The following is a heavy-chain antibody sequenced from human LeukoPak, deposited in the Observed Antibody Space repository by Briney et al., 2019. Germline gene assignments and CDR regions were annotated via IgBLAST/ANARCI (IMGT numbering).Heavy chain of an antibody. V-gene: IGHV3-23*01. CDR1: GFTFSSYA. J-gene: IGHJ3*02. Sequence: PGGSLRLSCAASGFTFSSYAMSWVRQAPGKGLEWVSAISGSGGSTYYADSVKGRFTISRDNSKNTLYLQMNSLRAEDTAVYYCARGGAYYGSGSYFAFDIWGQGTMVTVSS. D-gene: IGHD3-10*01. CDR2: ISGSGGST. CDR3: ARGGAYYGSGSYFAFDI.